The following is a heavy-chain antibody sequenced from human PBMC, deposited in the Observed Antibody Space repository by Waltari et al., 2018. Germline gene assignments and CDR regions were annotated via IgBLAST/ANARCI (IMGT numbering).Heavy chain of an antibody. CDR1: GGSISSSRYH. CDR2: IYYSGST. J-gene: IGHJ4*02. CDR3: ARVLSGTVVTSALDY. V-gene: IGHV4-39*07. D-gene: IGHD2-15*01. Sequence: QLQLQESGSGLVKPSETLSLTCTVSGGSISSSRYHWGWIRQPPGKGLEWIGSIYYSGSTYYNPSLKSRVTISVDTSKNQFSLKLSSVTAADTAVYYCARVLSGTVVTSALDYWGQGTLVTVSS.